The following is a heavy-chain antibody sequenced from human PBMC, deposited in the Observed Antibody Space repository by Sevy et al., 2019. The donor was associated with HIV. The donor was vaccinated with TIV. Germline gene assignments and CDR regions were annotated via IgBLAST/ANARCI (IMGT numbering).Heavy chain of an antibody. CDR1: GFIFSSYI. CDR3: AASSGRYAKFDP. CDR2: ISGRGETT. Sequence: GGSLRLSCAASGFIFSSYIMSWVRQAPGKGLEWVSAISGRGETTYYAHSVKGRFTLSRDNSNNTLYLQMSSLKAEDTAVYYCAASSGRYAKFDPWGQGILVTVSS. D-gene: IGHD3-16*01. J-gene: IGHJ5*02. V-gene: IGHV3-23*01.